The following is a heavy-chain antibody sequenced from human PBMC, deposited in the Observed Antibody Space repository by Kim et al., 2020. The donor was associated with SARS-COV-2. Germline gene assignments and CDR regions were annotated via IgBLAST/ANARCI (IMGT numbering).Heavy chain of an antibody. J-gene: IGHJ4*02. V-gene: IGHV3-23*01. CDR1: GFTFSSYA. Sequence: GGSLRLSCAASGFTFSSYAISWVRQAPGKGLEWVSSITGSGSSTYYADSLKGRFTISRDNSKNTLYLQMNSLRADDTAVYYCAKRTPNYFDYWSQGTLVT. CDR3: AKRTPNYFDY. CDR2: ITGSGSST.